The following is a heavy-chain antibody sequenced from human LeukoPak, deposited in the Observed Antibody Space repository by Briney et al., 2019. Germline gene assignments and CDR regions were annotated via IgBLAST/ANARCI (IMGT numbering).Heavy chain of an antibody. CDR2: ISGSSSTI. V-gene: IGHV3-48*04. D-gene: IGHD4-23*01. Sequence: PGGSLRLSCAASGFTFSSFSMNWVRQAPGKGLEWVSYISGSSSTIYYADSVKGRFTISRDNAKNSLYLQMNSLRAEDTAVYYCARRKWQNSPGMDVWGHGTTVTVSS. CDR1: GFTFSSFS. J-gene: IGHJ6*02. CDR3: ARRKWQNSPGMDV.